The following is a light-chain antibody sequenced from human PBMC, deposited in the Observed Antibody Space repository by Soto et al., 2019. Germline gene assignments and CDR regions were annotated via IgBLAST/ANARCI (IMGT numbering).Light chain of an antibody. CDR2: GAS. Sequence: EIVLTQSPGTLSLSPGERATLSCRASQSVSSNLAWYQQKPGQAPRLLIYGASNRATGIPARFSGSGSGTDFTLTISRLEPEDFAVYYCQQYGSSPWTFGQGTKVDIK. V-gene: IGKV3-20*01. CDR1: QSVSSN. CDR3: QQYGSSPWT. J-gene: IGKJ1*01.